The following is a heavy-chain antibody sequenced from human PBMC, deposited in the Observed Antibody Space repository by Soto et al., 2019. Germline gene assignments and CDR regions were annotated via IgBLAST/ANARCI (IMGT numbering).Heavy chain of an antibody. CDR3: ARVSGNYVSGLSPVAS. CDR1: GGSFSGYY. J-gene: IGHJ5*02. Sequence: QVQLQQWGAGLLKPSETLSLTCAVYGGSFSGYYWSWIRQPPGKGLEWIGEINHSGSTNYNPSLKTRVTISVDTSKNQFSLKLSSVTAADTAVYYCARVSGNYVSGLSPVASWGQGTLVTVSS. V-gene: IGHV4-34*01. D-gene: IGHD3-10*01. CDR2: INHSGST.